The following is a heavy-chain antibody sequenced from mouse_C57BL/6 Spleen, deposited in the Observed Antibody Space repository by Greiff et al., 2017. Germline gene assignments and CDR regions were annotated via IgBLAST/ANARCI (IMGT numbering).Heavy chain of an antibody. D-gene: IGHD2-3*01. CDR1: GYTFTSSG. J-gene: IGHJ2*01. V-gene: IGHV1-81*01. CDR2: IYPRSGNT. CDR3: ARDRDGYPFDY. Sequence: VQLQQSGAELARPGASVKLSCKASGYTFTSSGISWVKQRTGQGLEWIGEIYPRSGNTYYNEKFKSKATLTADKSSSTGYMELRSLTSEDSAVYFCARDRDGYPFDYWGQGTTLTVSS.